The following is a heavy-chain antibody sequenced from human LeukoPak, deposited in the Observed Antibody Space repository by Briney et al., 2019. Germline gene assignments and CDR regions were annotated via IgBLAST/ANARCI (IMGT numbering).Heavy chain of an antibody. V-gene: IGHV3-21*01. CDR3: AKEGVYSYGYVDWFDP. CDR2: ISSGSLYI. D-gene: IGHD5-18*01. J-gene: IGHJ5*02. CDR1: GFTFSSYN. Sequence: NPGGSLRLSCAASGFTFSSYNMNWVRQAPGKGLEWVSSISSGSLYIYYADSLKGRFTISRDNAKNSLYLQMNSLRADDTAVYYCAKEGVYSYGYVDWFDPWGQGTLVTVSS.